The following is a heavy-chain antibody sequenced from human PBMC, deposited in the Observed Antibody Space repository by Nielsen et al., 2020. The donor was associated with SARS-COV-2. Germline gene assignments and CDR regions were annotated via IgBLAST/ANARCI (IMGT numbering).Heavy chain of an antibody. CDR1: GFTFSSSW. V-gene: IGHV3-74*01. CDR3: AREMGGSSRHFDY. CDR2: IGSDESIT. D-gene: IGHD6-13*01. Sequence: GGSLGLSCAASGFTFSSSWMHWVRQAPGKGLVWVSRIGSDESITNYVDSVKGRFTISRDNAKNTLYLQMNSLRAEDTAVYYCAREMGGSSRHFDYWGQGTLVTVSS. J-gene: IGHJ4*02.